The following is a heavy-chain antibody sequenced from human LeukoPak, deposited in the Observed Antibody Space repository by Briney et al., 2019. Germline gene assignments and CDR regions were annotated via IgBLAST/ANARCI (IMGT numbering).Heavy chain of an antibody. J-gene: IGHJ4*02. CDR2: IYSSGIT. D-gene: IGHD1-26*01. CDR1: GGSISSYY. CDR3: ARVRSGSYYFDY. V-gene: IGHV4-4*07. Sequence: PSETLSLTCTVSGGSISSYYWSWIRQPAGKGLEWIGRIYSSGITNYNPSLKSRVTMSVDTSKNQFSLKLNPVTAADTAFYYCARVRSGSYYFDYWGQGTLVTVSS.